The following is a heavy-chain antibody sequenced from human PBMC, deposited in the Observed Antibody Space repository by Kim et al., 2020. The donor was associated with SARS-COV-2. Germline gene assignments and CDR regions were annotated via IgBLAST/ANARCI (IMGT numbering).Heavy chain of an antibody. Sequence: ASVKVSCKASGYTFTSYAMHWVRQAPGQRLEWMGWINAGNGNTKYSQKFQGRVTITRDTSASTAYMELSSLRSEDTAVYYCARVRYYYGSGSYYNVDDYWGQGTLVTGSS. V-gene: IGHV1-3*01. CDR1: GYTFTSYA. D-gene: IGHD3-10*01. CDR2: INAGNGNT. J-gene: IGHJ4*02. CDR3: ARVRYYYGSGSYYNVDDY.